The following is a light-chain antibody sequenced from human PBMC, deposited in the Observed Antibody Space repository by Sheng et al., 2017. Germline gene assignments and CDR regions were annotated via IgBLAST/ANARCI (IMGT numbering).Light chain of an antibody. CDR3: QQHNSYSFT. J-gene: IGKJ3*01. Sequence: DIQMIQSPSSLSASVGDRVTITCRASQSISSYLTWYQQKAGKAPKLLIYAASTLQSGVPSRFSGSGSGTEFTLTISSLQPEDFATYYCQQHNSYSFTFGPGTKVDIK. CDR2: AAS. CDR1: QSISSY. V-gene: IGKV1-9*01.